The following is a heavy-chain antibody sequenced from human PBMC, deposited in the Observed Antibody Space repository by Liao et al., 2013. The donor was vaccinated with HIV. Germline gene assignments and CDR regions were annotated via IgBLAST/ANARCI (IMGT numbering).Heavy chain of an antibody. D-gene: IGHD3-9*01. CDR1: GASISNSNYY. Sequence: QLQLQESGPGLAEPSETLSLTCTVSGASISNSNYYWGWIRRPPGKGLEWIGSISYSGSTSYNPSLKSRVTISMDTSQNQFFLKLTSVTAADTSVYYCAGRGGDTLTTYYMDSWFDPWGQGTLVTVSS. V-gene: IGHV4-39*07. J-gene: IGHJ5*02. CDR2: ISYSGST. CDR3: AGRGGDTLTTYYMDSWFDP.